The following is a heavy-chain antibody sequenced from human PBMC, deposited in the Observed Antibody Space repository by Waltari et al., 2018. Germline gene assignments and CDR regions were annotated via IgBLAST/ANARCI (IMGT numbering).Heavy chain of an antibody. CDR2: INAGNGNT. CDR1: GYTFTSYA. Sequence: QVQLVQSGAEVKKPGASVKVSCKASGYTFTSYAMHWVRQAPGQRLKWMGWINAGNGNTKYSKKFQGRVTITRDTSASTAYMELSSLRSEDTAVYYCARGPYYYDSSGSWADIWGQGTMVTVSS. J-gene: IGHJ3*02. CDR3: ARGPYYYDSSGSWADI. V-gene: IGHV1-3*01. D-gene: IGHD3-22*01.